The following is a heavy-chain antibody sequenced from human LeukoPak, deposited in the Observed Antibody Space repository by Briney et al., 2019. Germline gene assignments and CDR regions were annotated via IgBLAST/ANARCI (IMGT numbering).Heavy chain of an antibody. V-gene: IGHV3-23*01. CDR2: ISGSGGST. J-gene: IGHJ4*02. CDR1: GFTFSSYA. D-gene: IGHD3-22*01. CDR3: AKAGNYYDSSGYSLHFDY. Sequence: PGGSLRLSCAASGFTFSSYAMSWVRQAPGKGLEWVSAISGSGGSTYYADSVKGRFTISRDNSKNTLYLQMNSLRAEDTAVCYCAKAGNYYDSSGYSLHFDYWGQGTLVTVSS.